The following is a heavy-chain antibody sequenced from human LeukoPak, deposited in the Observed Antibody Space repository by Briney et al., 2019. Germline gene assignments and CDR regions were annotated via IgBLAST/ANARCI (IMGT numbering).Heavy chain of an antibody. CDR3: AKDEGMVAATSPYYYYYYMDV. CDR1: GFTFSSYA. J-gene: IGHJ6*03. Sequence: GGSLRLACAAAGFTFSSYAMSWVRQVPGKGLEWVSAISSSGGSTYYADSVKGRFTISRDNSKNTLYLQMNSLRAEDTAVYYCAKDEGMVAATSPYYYYYYMDVWGKGTTVTVSS. V-gene: IGHV3-23*01. CDR2: ISSSGGST. D-gene: IGHD2-15*01.